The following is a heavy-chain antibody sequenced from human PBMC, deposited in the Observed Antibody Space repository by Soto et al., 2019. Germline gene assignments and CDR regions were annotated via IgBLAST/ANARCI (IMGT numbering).Heavy chain of an antibody. CDR2: IYYSGST. CDR1: GGSISSGGYY. V-gene: IGHV4-31*03. CDR3: ARTYDSNGYANEFDS. Sequence: QVQLQESGPGLVKPSQTLSLTCTVSGGSISSGGYYWSWIRQHPGKGTEWIGYIYYSGSTYYNPSLKSRVTISVDTSKNQFSLKLTSVTGADTAVYFCARTYDSNGYANEFDSWGQGILVTVTS. D-gene: IGHD3-22*01. J-gene: IGHJ4*02.